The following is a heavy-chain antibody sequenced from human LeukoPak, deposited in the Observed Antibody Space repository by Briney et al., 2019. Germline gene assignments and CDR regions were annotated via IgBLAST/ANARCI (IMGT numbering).Heavy chain of an antibody. CDR2: ISSSSSYI. J-gene: IGHJ4*02. CDR1: GFTFSSYS. Sequence: PGGSLRLPCAASGFTFSSYSMNWVRQAPGKGLEWVSSISSSSSYIYYADSVKGRFTISRDNAKNSLYLQMNSLRAEDTAVYYCARAEAGYSGYDSVGPADYWGQGTLVTVSS. V-gene: IGHV3-21*01. D-gene: IGHD5-12*01. CDR3: ARAEAGYSGYDSVGPADY.